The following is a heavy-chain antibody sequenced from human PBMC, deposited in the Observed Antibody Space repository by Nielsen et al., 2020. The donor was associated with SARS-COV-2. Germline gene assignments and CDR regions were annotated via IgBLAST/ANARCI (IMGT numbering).Heavy chain of an antibody. Sequence: GGSLRLSCAASGFTFSSYSMNWVRQAPGKGLKWVSYISSSSSTIYYADSVKGRFTISRDNAKNSLYLQMNSLRDEDTAVYYCASDYGDYVNYYYYYGMDVWGQGTTVTVSS. J-gene: IGHJ6*02. V-gene: IGHV3-48*02. D-gene: IGHD4-17*01. CDR2: ISSSSSTI. CDR3: ASDYGDYVNYYYYYGMDV. CDR1: GFTFSSYS.